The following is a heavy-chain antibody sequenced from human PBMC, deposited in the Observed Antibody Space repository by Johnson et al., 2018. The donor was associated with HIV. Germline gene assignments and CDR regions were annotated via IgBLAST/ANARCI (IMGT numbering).Heavy chain of an antibody. CDR3: AREGPEAAFDI. Sequence: VQLVESGGGVVQPGRSLRLSCAASRFTFSSYGMHWVRQAPGKGLEWVAVIWYDGSKKYYADSVKGRFTISSDNAKNTLYLQMNSLRAEDTAVYYCAREGPEAAFDIWGQGTMVTVSS. CDR1: RFTFSSYG. CDR2: IWYDGSKK. J-gene: IGHJ3*02. V-gene: IGHV3-33*01.